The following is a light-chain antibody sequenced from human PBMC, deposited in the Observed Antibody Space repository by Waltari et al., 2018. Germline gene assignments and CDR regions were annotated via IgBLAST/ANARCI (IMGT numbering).Light chain of an antibody. Sequence: QSVLTQPPSASGTPGPRVTISCSGSSSNIGSNPVNWSQQLPGMAPTLLIYRNDQRPSGVPDRFSGSKSGSSASLAISGLRSEDEADYYCGAWDDSLSGHYVFGTGTKVTVL. V-gene: IGLV1-47*01. CDR1: SSNIGSNP. J-gene: IGLJ1*01. CDR2: RND. CDR3: GAWDDSLSGHYV.